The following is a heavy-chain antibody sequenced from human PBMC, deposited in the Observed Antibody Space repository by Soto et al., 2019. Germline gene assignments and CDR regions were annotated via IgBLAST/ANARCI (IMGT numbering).Heavy chain of an antibody. V-gene: IGHV1-69*13. Sequence: GASVKVSCKASGGTFSSYTISWVRQAPGQGLEWTGGIIPIFGTANYAQKFQGRVTITADESTSTAYMELSSLRSEDTAVYYCARERKYYDFWSGYRLPYYFDYWGQGTLVTVSS. CDR1: GGTFSSYT. D-gene: IGHD3-3*01. CDR2: IIPIFGTA. CDR3: ARERKYYDFWSGYRLPYYFDY. J-gene: IGHJ4*02.